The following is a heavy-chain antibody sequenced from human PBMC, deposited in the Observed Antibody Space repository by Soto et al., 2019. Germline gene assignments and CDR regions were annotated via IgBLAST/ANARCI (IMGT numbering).Heavy chain of an antibody. Sequence: ASVKVSCKASGYTFTSYYMHWVRQAPGQGLEWMGIINPSGGSTSYAQKFQGRVTMTRDTSTSTVYMELSSLRSEDTAVYYCARVRRSIAVAGLTIDYWGQGTLGTVSS. CDR3: ARVRRSIAVAGLTIDY. V-gene: IGHV1-46*03. D-gene: IGHD6-19*01. CDR2: INPSGGST. J-gene: IGHJ4*02. CDR1: GYTFTSYY.